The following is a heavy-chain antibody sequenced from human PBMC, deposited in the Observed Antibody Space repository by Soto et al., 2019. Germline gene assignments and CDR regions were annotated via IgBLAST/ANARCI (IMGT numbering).Heavy chain of an antibody. CDR2: ISAYNGNT. CDR1: CYTFTSYG. CDR3: AREDCSSTSCYENPYYYYGMDI. Sequence: QVQLVQSGAEVKKPGASVKVSCKASCYTFTSYGISWVRQAPGQGLEWMGWISAYNGNTNYAQKLQGRVTMTTDTSTSTAFMELRSLRSDDTAVYYCAREDCSSTSCYENPYYYYGMDIWGQGTTVTVSS. V-gene: IGHV1-18*01. J-gene: IGHJ6*02. D-gene: IGHD2-2*01.